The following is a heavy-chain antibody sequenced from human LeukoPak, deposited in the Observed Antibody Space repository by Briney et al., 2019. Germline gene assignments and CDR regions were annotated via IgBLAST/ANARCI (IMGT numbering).Heavy chain of an antibody. Sequence: GGSLRLSCAASGFTFSSYSMNWVRQAPGKGLEWVSYISSSSSTIYYADSVKGRFTISRDNAKNSLYLQMNSLRAEDTAVYYCARDREKFYYYGMDVWGQGTTVTVSS. CDR1: GFTFSSYS. J-gene: IGHJ6*02. CDR3: ARDREKFYYYGMDV. D-gene: IGHD1-26*01. V-gene: IGHV3-48*01. CDR2: ISSSSSTI.